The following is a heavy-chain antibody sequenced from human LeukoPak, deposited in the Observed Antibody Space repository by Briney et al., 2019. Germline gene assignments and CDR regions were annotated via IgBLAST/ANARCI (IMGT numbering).Heavy chain of an antibody. Sequence: SETLSLTCTVYGGSIRSYYWSWIRQPPGKGLEWIGYIYYSGSANYNPSLKSRVTISVDTSKNQFSLKLSSVTAADAAVYYCARAVAGTFYWGQGTLVTVSS. CDR1: GGSIRSYY. CDR2: IYYSGSA. J-gene: IGHJ4*02. V-gene: IGHV4-59*01. D-gene: IGHD6-19*01. CDR3: ARAVAGTFY.